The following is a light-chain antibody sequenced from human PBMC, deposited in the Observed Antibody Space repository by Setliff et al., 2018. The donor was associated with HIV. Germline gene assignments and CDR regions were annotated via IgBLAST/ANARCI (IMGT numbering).Light chain of an antibody. CDR2: EGT. Sequence: SALTQPASVSWSPGQSITISCTGTSSDVGTYNFVSWYQQHPGKAPKLIIFEGTKRLSGVSNRFSGSNSGNTASLTISGLQPEDEADYYCCSHAGGNTYIFGSGTKVTV. CDR1: SSDVGTYNF. V-gene: IGLV2-23*01. J-gene: IGLJ1*01. CDR3: CSHAGGNTYI.